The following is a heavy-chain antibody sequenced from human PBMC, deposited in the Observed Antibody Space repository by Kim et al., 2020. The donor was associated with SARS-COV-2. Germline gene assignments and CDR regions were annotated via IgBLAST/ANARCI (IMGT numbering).Heavy chain of an antibody. CDR3: ARVRGYFDL. Sequence: SETLSLTCTVSGGSIHSNYWSWLRQPPGKGLEWIGYIYYSGSTNYNPSLKSRVTISVDTSKNQFSLKLSSVTAADTAVYYCARVRGYFDLWGPGSLVTVSS. CDR2: IYYSGST. J-gene: IGHJ2*01. CDR1: GGSIHSNY. V-gene: IGHV4-59*01.